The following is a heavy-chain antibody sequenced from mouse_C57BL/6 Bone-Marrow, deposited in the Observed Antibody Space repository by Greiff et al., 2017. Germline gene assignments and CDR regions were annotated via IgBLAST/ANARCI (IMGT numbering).Heavy chain of an antibody. V-gene: IGHV1-54*01. J-gene: IGHJ2*01. D-gene: IGHD2-10*02. CDR1: GFTFTNYL. CDR3: ASRSLGY. CDR2: INPGSGCT. Sequence: QVQLQQSGAELARPGASVKLSCTASGFTFTNYLIEWVKQRPGQGLEWIGVINPGSGCTNYTEKFKGKATLTADKSSSTAYMQLSRLTSEDSAVYFCASRSLGYWGQGTTLTVSS.